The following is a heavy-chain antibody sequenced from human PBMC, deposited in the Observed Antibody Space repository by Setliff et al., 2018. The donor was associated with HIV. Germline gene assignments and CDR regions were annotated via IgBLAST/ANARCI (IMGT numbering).Heavy chain of an antibody. CDR3: TRDYAYDWNSVMDV. V-gene: IGHV3-21*01. J-gene: IGHJ6*03. Sequence: GESLRLSCAASGFTFSSYSMNWVRQAPGKGLEWVSSISRSSTSIYYADSVKGRFTISRDNAKNSLYLQMNSLRAEDTAVYYCTRDYAYDWNSVMDVWGKGTTVTVSS. CDR2: ISRSSTSI. CDR1: GFTFSSYS. D-gene: IGHD1-20*01.